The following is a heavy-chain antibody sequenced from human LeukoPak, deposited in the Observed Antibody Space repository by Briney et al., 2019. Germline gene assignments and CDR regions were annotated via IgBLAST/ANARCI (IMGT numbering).Heavy chain of an antibody. CDR1: GYTFTGYY. J-gene: IGHJ3*02. Sequence: ASVKVSCKASGYTFTGYYIHWVRQAPGQGLEWMGWINPDNGVTNYAQKFQGRVTMTRDTSISTAYMDVSRLRSDDRAVFYCVRDSFYGSGRRAFDIWGQGTMVTVSS. V-gene: IGHV1-2*02. D-gene: IGHD3-10*01. CDR2: INPDNGVT. CDR3: VRDSFYGSGRRAFDI.